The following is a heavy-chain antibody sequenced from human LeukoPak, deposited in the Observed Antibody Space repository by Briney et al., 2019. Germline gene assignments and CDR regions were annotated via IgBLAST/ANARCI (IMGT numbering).Heavy chain of an antibody. CDR1: GGSISSYY. Sequence: SETLSPTCTVSGGSISSYYWSWIRQPPGKGLELSGYIYYSGSTNYNPSLKSRVTISVDTSKNQFSLKLSSVTAADTAVYYCARNQGYCTNGVCYTAFDYWGQGTLVTVSS. CDR3: ARNQGYCTNGVCYTAFDY. D-gene: IGHD2-8*01. V-gene: IGHV4-59*01. CDR2: IYYSGST. J-gene: IGHJ4*02.